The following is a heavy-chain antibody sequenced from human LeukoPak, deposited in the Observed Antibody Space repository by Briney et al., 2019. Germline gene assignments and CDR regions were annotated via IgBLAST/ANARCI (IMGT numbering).Heavy chain of an antibody. V-gene: IGHV3-21*01. Sequence: GGSLRLSCAASGFTFSSYSMNWVRQAPGKGLEWVSSVSSSSYIYYADSVKGRFTISRDNAKNSLYLQMNSLRAEDTAVYYCARDAGGSSSVLYYYYGMDVWGQGTTVTVSS. CDR1: GFTFSSYS. CDR3: ARDAGGSSSVLYYYYGMDV. D-gene: IGHD6-13*01. CDR2: VSSSSYI. J-gene: IGHJ6*02.